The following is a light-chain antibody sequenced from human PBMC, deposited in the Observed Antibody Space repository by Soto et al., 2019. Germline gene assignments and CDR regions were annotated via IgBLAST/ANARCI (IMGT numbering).Light chain of an antibody. CDR3: QQYGSSPRT. J-gene: IGKJ1*01. Sequence: EIVLTQSPGALSLSPGERATLSCEASQSVSSSYLAWYQQKPGQAPRLLIYGASTRATGIQDRFSGSGSGTDFTLTMSRLEPEDFAVYYCQQYGSSPRTFGQGTKVEIK. CDR1: QSVSSSY. CDR2: GAS. V-gene: IGKV3-20*01.